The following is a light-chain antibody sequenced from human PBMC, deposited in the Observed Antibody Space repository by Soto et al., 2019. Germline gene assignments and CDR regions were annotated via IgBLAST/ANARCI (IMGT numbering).Light chain of an antibody. CDR2: AVN. CDR3: CSYAGRYTWV. Sequence: QSALTQPRSVSGSPGQSVTISCTGTSSDVGDYNYVSWYQQHPGKAPKLLIYAVNMRPSGVPDRFSGSKSGNTASLTISGLHAEDEAYYSCCSYAGRYTWVFGGGTKLTVL. V-gene: IGLV2-11*01. CDR1: SSDVGDYNY. J-gene: IGLJ3*02.